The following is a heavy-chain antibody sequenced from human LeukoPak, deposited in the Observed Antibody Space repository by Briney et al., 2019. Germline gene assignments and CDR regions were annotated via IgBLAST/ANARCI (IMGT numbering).Heavy chain of an antibody. J-gene: IGHJ4*02. CDR2: IYAGDSDT. Sequence: GESLKISCRGSGYSFNSYWIGWARQMPGKGLEWMGIIYAGDSDTTYSPSFQGQVTISADKSISTAYLQWSSLKASDTAMYYCARTSSNSFDYWGQGTLVTVSS. CDR1: GYSFNSYW. CDR3: ARTSSNSFDY. D-gene: IGHD3-3*02. V-gene: IGHV5-51*01.